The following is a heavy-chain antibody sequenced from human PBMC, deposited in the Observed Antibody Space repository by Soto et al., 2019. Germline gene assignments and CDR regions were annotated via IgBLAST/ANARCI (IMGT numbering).Heavy chain of an antibody. CDR3: AREDRAARMYYGMDV. Sequence: ASVKVSCKASGYTFTGYYMHWVRQAPGQGLEWMGWINPNSGGTNYAQKFQGWVTMTRDTSISTAYMELSRLRSDDTAVYYCAREDRAARMYYGMDVWGQGTTVTVSS. CDR1: GYTFTGYY. J-gene: IGHJ6*02. D-gene: IGHD6-6*01. CDR2: INPNSGGT. V-gene: IGHV1-2*04.